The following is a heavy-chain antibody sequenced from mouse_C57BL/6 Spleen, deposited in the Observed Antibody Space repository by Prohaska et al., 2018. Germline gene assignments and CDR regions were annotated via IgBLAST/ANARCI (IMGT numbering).Heavy chain of an antibody. CDR1: GIDFNRYW. CDR3: ARLGFSGYHEY. Sequence: QSGGGLVQPGGSLKLSCAASGIDFNRYWMSWVRRAPGKGLEWIGEINPNSRTINYAPSLKYKFIISRDNAINTLYLQVSKVRSEDTALYYGARLGFSGYHEYWSQGNSLTVPS. V-gene: IGHV4-1*01. D-gene: IGHD3-2*02. CDR2: INPNSRTI. J-gene: IGHJ2*03.